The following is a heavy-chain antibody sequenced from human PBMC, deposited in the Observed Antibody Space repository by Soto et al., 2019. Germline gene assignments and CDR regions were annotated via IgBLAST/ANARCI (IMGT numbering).Heavy chain of an antibody. CDR1: GGSISSGGYY. J-gene: IGHJ5*02. CDR3: ARAGGFNCFDP. V-gene: IGHV4-31*03. Sequence: QVQLQESGPGLVKPSQTLSLTCTVSGGSISSGGYYWSWIRQHPGKGLEWIGYINYSGSTYYNPARNTRVTITADTPKIQYSLKLSSVHAADTAGYTWARAGGFNCFDPWGQGTLVTVSS. D-gene: IGHD3-16*01. CDR2: INYSGST.